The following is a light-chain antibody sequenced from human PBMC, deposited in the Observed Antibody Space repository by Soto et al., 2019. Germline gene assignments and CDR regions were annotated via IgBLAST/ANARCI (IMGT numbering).Light chain of an antibody. CDR3: CSYAGGGTFYV. V-gene: IGLV2-23*03. CDR2: EGT. J-gene: IGLJ1*01. CDR1: SSDVESYNL. Sequence: QSALAQPASVSGSPGQSITISCTGTSSDVESYNLASWYQQHPGKAPKLMIYEGTKRPSGVSNRFSGSKSGNAASLTISGLQAEDEADYYCCSYAGGGTFYVFGTGTKVTVL.